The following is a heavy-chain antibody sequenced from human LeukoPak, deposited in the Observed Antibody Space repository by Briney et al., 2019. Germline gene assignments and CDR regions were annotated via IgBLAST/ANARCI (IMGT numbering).Heavy chain of an antibody. J-gene: IGHJ4*02. CDR1: GFTFSSYG. CDR3: AKRADDAMKAHYYGSGSYDY. CDR2: ISGGGGST. V-gene: IGHV3-23*01. Sequence: GGSLRLSCAASGFTFSSYGMSWVRQAPGKGLEWVSAISGGGGSTYYADSVKGRFTISRDNSKNTLYLQMNSLRAEDTAVYYCAKRADDAMKAHYYGSGSYDYWGQGTLVTVSS. D-gene: IGHD3-10*01.